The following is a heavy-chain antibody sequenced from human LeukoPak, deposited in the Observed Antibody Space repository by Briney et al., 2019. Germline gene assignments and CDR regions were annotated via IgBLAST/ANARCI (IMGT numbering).Heavy chain of an antibody. CDR1: GYTFTSYG. Sequence: ASVKVSCKASGYTFTSYGISWVRQAPGQGLEWMGWMNPNSGNTGYAQKFQGRVTMTRNTSISTAYMELSSLRSEDTAVYYCARLVGDDAFDIWGQGTMVTVSS. CDR3: ARLVGDDAFDI. V-gene: IGHV1-8*02. J-gene: IGHJ3*02. D-gene: IGHD3-16*01. CDR2: MNPNSGNT.